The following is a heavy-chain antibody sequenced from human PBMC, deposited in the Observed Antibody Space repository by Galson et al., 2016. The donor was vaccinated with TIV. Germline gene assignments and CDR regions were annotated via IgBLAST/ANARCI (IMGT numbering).Heavy chain of an antibody. CDR3: ARPMGDSNGYYLPLDY. V-gene: IGHV1-69*04. Sequence: SVKVSCKASGGTFIRYAITWVRQAPGQGLEWMGRIIPIIGIINYAQNFQGRVTITADPFTSTVYMELSSLRSEDTAVYYCARPMGDSNGYYLPLDYWGQGTLPTVSS. J-gene: IGHJ4*02. CDR1: GGTFIRYA. CDR2: IIPIIGII. D-gene: IGHD3-22*01.